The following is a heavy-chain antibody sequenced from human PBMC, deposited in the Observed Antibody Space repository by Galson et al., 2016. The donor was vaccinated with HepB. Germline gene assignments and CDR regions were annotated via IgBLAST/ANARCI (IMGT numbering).Heavy chain of an antibody. CDR1: GGSISSGGYY. J-gene: IGHJ1*01. CDR3: ARAHGDYVPEYFQH. D-gene: IGHD4-17*01. CDR2: IYYSGST. V-gene: IGHV4-31*03. Sequence: TLSLTCTVSGGSISSGGYYWSWIRQHPGKGLEWIGYIYYSGSTYYNPSLKSRVTISVDTSKNQFPLKLSSVTAADTAVYYCARAHGDYVPEYFQHWGQGTLVTVSS.